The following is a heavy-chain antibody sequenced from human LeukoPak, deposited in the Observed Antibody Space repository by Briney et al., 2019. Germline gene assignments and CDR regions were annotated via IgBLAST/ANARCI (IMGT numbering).Heavy chain of an antibody. CDR1: GFTFDDYG. V-gene: IGHV3-20*04. D-gene: IGHD2-2*01. CDR3: ARDQRLGYCSSTSRPGDY. CDR2: INWNGGST. J-gene: IGHJ4*02. Sequence: GGSLRLSCAASGFTFDDYGMSWVRQAPGKGLEWVSGINWNGGSTGYADSVKGRFTISRDNAKNSLYLQMNSLRAEDTALYYCARDQRLGYCSSTSRPGDYWGQGTLVTVSS.